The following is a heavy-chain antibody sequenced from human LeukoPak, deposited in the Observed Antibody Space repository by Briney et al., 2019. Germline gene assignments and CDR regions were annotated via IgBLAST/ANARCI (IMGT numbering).Heavy chain of an antibody. D-gene: IGHD1-14*01. CDR3: ARETRTRWFDP. J-gene: IGHJ5*02. Sequence: SQTLSLTCTVSGGSISSGGYYWSWIRQPAGKGLEWIGRIYTSGSTNYNPSLKSRVTMSVDTSKNQFSLKLSSVTAADTAVYYCARETRTRWFDPWGQGTLVTVSS. V-gene: IGHV4-61*02. CDR2: IYTSGST. CDR1: GGSISSGGYY.